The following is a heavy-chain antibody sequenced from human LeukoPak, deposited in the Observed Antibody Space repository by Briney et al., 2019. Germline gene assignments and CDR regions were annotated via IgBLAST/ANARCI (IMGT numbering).Heavy chain of an antibody. CDR3: ARDGGYSGYDFDY. V-gene: IGHV3-23*01. CDR2: ISGSGGST. D-gene: IGHD5-12*01. CDR1: GFTFSSYA. J-gene: IGHJ4*02. Sequence: SGGSLRLSCVASGFTFSSYAMSWVRQAPGKGLEWVSVISGSGGSTYYADSVKGRFTISRDNSQNTLYLQMNSLRAEDTAVYYCARDGGYSGYDFDYWGQGTLVTVSS.